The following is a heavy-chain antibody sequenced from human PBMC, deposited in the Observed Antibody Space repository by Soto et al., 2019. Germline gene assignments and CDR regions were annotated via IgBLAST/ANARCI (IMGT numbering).Heavy chain of an antibody. CDR2: TNAGNGNT. CDR3: ARGRYCGSTSCWTYYYYGMDV. CDR1: GYTFTSYA. D-gene: IGHD2-2*01. Sequence: ASVKVSCKASGYTFTSYAMHWVRQAPGQRLEWMGWTNAGNGNTKYSQKFQGRVTITRDTSASTAYMELSSLRSEDTAVYYCARGRYCGSTSCWTYYYYGMDVWGQGTTVTVSS. J-gene: IGHJ6*02. V-gene: IGHV1-3*01.